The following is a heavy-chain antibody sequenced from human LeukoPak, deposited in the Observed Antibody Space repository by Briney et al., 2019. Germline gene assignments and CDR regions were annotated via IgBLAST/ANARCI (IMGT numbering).Heavy chain of an antibody. CDR1: GFTFSSYG. Sequence: PGRSLRLSCAASGFTFSSYGMHWVRQAPGKGLEWVAVISYDGSNKNYVDSVKGRFTISRDNAKNSLSLQMDSLSADDTAVYYCAGGRWELLRMDHWGQGALVTVSS. CDR3: AGGRWELLRMDH. J-gene: IGHJ4*02. V-gene: IGHV3-30*03. D-gene: IGHD1-26*01. CDR2: ISYDGSNK.